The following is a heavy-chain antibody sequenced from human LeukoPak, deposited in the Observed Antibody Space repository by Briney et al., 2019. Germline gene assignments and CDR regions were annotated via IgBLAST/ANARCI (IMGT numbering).Heavy chain of an antibody. D-gene: IGHD3-10*01. CDR2: IYYSGGA. Sequence: SETLSLTCSVSGGAIGSDGYYWNWIRQHPGKGLEWIGYIYYSGGASYNPSLKSRVTISVDTSKNQFSLRLSSVTTADTAVYYCARGSYYGFSGDSWGQGSLVTVSS. CDR3: ARGSYYGFSGDS. J-gene: IGHJ4*02. V-gene: IGHV4-31*03. CDR1: GGAIGSDGYY.